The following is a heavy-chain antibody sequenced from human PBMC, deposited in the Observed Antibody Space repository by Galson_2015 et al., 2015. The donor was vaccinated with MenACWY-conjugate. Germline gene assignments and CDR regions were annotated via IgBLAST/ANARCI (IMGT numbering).Heavy chain of an antibody. J-gene: IGHJ4*02. CDR3: FSSGYQPGHY. CDR1: GFPFRIYS. Sequence: SMRLSCAASGFPFRIYSMNWARTAPGTGLGYLSFIGFRGDTSYPDSVKGRFSISRDNAKNSVFLQMNSLRVEDTSVYYCFSSGYQPGHYWGQGTLVTVSS. D-gene: IGHD3-22*01. CDR2: IGFRGDT. V-gene: IGHV3-48*04.